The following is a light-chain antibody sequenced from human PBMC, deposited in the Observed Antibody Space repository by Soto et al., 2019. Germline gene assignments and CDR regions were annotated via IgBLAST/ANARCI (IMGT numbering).Light chain of an antibody. CDR3: SSYTTSSTWV. Sequence: QSALTQPASVSGSPGQSITISCTGTSSDVGSYNYVPWYQQHPGKAPKLMIYEVSNRPSGVSNRFSGSKSGNTASLTISGLQAEDEADYYCSSYTTSSTWVFGGGTQLTVL. J-gene: IGLJ3*02. CDR1: SSDVGSYNY. CDR2: EVS. V-gene: IGLV2-14*01.